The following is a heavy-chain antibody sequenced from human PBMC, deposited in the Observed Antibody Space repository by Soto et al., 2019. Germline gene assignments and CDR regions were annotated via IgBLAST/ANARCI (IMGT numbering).Heavy chain of an antibody. D-gene: IGHD2-21*01. CDR1: GFIFGGNG. Sequence: QVQLVESGGGVVQPGRSLRLSCAASGFIFGGNGMHWVRQAPGKGLEWVAMIWFDGSQQRYADSVQGRFIISRDNSKSRLDLEMNSLRVEDTAVYYCARDIGDKAYFDWGQGTLVTVSS. J-gene: IGHJ4*02. CDR3: ARDIGDKAYFD. CDR2: IWFDGSQQ. V-gene: IGHV3-33*01.